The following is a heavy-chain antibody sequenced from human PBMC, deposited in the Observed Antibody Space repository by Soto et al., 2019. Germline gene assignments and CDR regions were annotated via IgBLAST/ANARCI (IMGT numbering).Heavy chain of an antibody. CDR3: ARDAPSLNDSSGYWAAAFDI. CDR1: GGTPSSYA. Sequence: SVKVSCKASGGTPSSYAISWVRQAPGQGLEWMGGIIPIFGTANYAQKFQGRVTITADESTSTAYMELSSLRSEDTAVYYCARDAPSLNDSSGYWAAAFDIWGQGTMVTVSS. D-gene: IGHD3-22*01. CDR2: IIPIFGTA. J-gene: IGHJ3*02. V-gene: IGHV1-69*13.